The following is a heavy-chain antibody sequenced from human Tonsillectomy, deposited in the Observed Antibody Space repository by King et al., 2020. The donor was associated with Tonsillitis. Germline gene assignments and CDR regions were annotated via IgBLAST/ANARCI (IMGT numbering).Heavy chain of an antibody. D-gene: IGHD6-13*01. J-gene: IGHJ2*01. V-gene: IGHV4-61*01. CDR1: NGSVSSGTYY. CDR3: ARDQGYSSSLDNVYFAL. CDR2: IYYSGST. Sequence: VQLQESGPGLVKPSETLSLTCTVFNGSVSSGTYYWSWIRQPPGKGLEWIGYIYYSGSTNYNPSLKSRVTISVDTSKNQVSLKLSSVTAADTAVYYCARDQGYSSSLDNVYFALWGRGTLVTVSS.